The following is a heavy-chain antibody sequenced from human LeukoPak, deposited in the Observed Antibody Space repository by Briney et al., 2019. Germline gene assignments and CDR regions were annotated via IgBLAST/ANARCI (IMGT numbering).Heavy chain of an antibody. CDR3: ARDGRGPYYGMDV. J-gene: IGHJ6*02. Sequence: PGGSLRLSRAASGFTFSSYGMHWVRQAPGKGLEWVAVTWYDGSNKYYADSVKGRFTISRDNSKNTLYLQMNSLRAEDTAVYYCARDGRGPYYGMDVWGQGTTVTVSS. D-gene: IGHD1-26*01. CDR1: GFTFSSYG. V-gene: IGHV3-33*01. CDR2: TWYDGSNK.